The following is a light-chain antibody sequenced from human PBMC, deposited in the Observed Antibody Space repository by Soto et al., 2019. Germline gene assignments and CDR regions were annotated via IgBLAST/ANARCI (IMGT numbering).Light chain of an antibody. CDR3: QQSYSTPFT. CDR1: QSIATY. J-gene: IGKJ3*01. CDR2: AAS. Sequence: DIQMTQSPSSLSASVGDRVTITCRASQSIATYLNWYQQQPGTAPKLLIYAASSLQSGAPSRLSGSGSGTDFTLTITNLQPEDFATYFCQQSYSTPFTFGPGTKVDIK. V-gene: IGKV1-39*01.